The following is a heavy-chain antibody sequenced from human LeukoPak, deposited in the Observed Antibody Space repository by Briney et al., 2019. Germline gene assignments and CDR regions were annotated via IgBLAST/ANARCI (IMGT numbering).Heavy chain of an antibody. CDR1: GFTFSSYA. CDR3: AKGRSSTSSLNALDI. CDR2: IRYDGSNE. D-gene: IGHD6-13*01. Sequence: PGGSLSLSCAASGFTFSSYAIHWVRLAPGQGLEWVSFIRYDGSNEYYADSVKGRFAISRDNSKNTAYLQMNSLRGEDTAVYYCAKGRSSTSSLNALDIWGQGTLVTVSS. J-gene: IGHJ3*02. V-gene: IGHV3-30*02.